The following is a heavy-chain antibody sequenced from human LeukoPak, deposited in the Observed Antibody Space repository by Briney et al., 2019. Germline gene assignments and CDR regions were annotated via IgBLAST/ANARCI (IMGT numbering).Heavy chain of an antibody. Sequence: ASVKVSCKASGYTFTNYGLSWVRQAPGQGLEWMGWISGYNGNTKYVQKLQGRVTMTRDTSTTTAYMELRSLRSDDTAVYYCARASDYYGSGSYYNRGYYYYYMDVWGKGTTVTISS. CDR1: GYTFTNYG. CDR3: ARASDYYGSGSYYNRGYYYYYMDV. D-gene: IGHD3-10*01. J-gene: IGHJ6*03. V-gene: IGHV1-18*01. CDR2: ISGYNGNT.